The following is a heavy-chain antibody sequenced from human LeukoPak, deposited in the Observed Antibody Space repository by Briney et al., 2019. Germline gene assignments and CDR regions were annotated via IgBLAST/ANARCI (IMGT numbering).Heavy chain of an antibody. CDR3: ARRLQRMVRGVILNWFDP. D-gene: IGHD3-10*01. V-gene: IGHV4-39*07. CDR1: GGSIRRSNYY. Sequence: SETLSLTCTVSGGSIRRSNYYWGWIRQPPGKGLEWIGEINHSGSTNYNPSLKSRVTISVDTSKNQFSLKLSSVTAADTAVYYCARRLQRMVRGVILNWFDPWGQGTLVTVSS. J-gene: IGHJ5*02. CDR2: INHSGST.